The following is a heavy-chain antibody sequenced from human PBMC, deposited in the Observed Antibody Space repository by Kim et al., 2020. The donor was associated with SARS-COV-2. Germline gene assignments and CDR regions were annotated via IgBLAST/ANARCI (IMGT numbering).Heavy chain of an antibody. J-gene: IGHJ6*02. CDR2: ISGSGGST. D-gene: IGHD6-19*01. CDR1: GFTFSSYA. V-gene: IGHV3-23*01. CDR3: AKEGPRPPRLSIAVASGYYYGMDV. Sequence: GGSLRLSCAASGFTFSSYAMSWVRQAPGKGLEWVSAISGSGGSTYYADSVKGRFTISRDNSKNTLYLQMNSLRAEDTAVYYCAKEGPRPPRLSIAVASGYYYGMDVWGQGTTVTVSS.